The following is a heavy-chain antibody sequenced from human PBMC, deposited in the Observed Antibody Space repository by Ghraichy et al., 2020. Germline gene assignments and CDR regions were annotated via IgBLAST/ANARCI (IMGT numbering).Heavy chain of an antibody. V-gene: IGHV3-9*02. Sequence: GGSLRLSCAASGFTSHNSAMHWVWLAPMKGLEWDSGISWNSGSIEYADSVKGRFTISRDNAKNSLYLQMNSLRVEDTALYYFARGPGMAVGKGYFDYWGQGTLVTVSS. CDR1: GFTSHNSA. D-gene: IGHD6-19*01. CDR2: ISWNSGSI. J-gene: IGHJ4*02. CDR3: ARGPGMAVGKGYFDY.